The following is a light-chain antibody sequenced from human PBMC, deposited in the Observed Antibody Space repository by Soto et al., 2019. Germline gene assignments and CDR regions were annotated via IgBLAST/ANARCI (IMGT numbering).Light chain of an antibody. Sequence: EIVLTQSPATLSLSPGDRATLSCRASQSVTSSLAWFQQKPGQAPRLLIYDVSRRATAIPARFSGSGSGTDFTLTISSLQSEDFAVYYCQQYNSWPYTFGQGTKLEIK. CDR1: QSVTSS. CDR2: DVS. V-gene: IGKV3-11*01. J-gene: IGKJ2*01. CDR3: QQYNSWPYT.